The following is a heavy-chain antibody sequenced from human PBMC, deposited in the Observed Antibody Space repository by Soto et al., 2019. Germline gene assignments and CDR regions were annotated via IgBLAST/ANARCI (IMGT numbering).Heavy chain of an antibody. Sequence: SETLSLTCTVSGGSISSSSYYWGWIRQPPGKGLEWIGSIYYSGSTYYNPSLKSRVTISVDTSKNQFSLKLSSVTAADTAVYYCASCSGGSCYSGDYWGQGTLVTVSS. V-gene: IGHV4-39*01. CDR3: ASCSGGSCYSGDY. CDR2: IYYSGST. D-gene: IGHD2-15*01. CDR1: GGSISSSSYY. J-gene: IGHJ4*02.